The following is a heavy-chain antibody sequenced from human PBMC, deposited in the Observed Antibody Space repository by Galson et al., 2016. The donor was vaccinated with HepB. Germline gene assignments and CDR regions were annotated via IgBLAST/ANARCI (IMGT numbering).Heavy chain of an antibody. J-gene: IGHJ4*02. Sequence: TLSLTCTVSGGSIRGGDYYWSWIRQPPGKGLEWIGFIHDSGSTYYSPTLNSRLTISVDRAKNQFSLKLSSVTVADTAVYHCARTYYNFLTGYYRYYFDFWGQGTLVTVSS. D-gene: IGHD3-9*01. CDR2: IHDSGST. V-gene: IGHV4-30-4*01. CDR3: ARTYYNFLTGYYRYYFDF. CDR1: GGSIRGGDYY.